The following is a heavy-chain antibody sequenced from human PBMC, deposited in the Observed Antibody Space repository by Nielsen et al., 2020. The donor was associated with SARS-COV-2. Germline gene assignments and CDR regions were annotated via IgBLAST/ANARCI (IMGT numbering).Heavy chain of an antibody. D-gene: IGHD7-27*01. CDR3: ARGNGWGSYFDY. J-gene: IGHJ4*02. CDR1: GFTFSSYA. CDR2: ISYDGSNK. Sequence: GSLSLSCAASGFTFSSYAMHWVRQAPGKGLEWVAVISYDGSNKYYADSVKGRFTISRDNSKNTLYLQMNSLRAEDTAVYYCARGNGWGSYFDYWGQGTLVTVSS. V-gene: IGHV3-30-3*01.